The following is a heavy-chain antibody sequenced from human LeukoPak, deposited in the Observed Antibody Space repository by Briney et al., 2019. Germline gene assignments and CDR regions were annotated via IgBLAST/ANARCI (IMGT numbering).Heavy chain of an antibody. CDR2: INANGINT. V-gene: IGHV3-23*01. D-gene: IGHD6-19*01. J-gene: IGHJ5*02. CDR1: GFAFNFYA. CDR3: AKPISGGLAVSADWFDP. Sequence: GGSLRLSCAASGFAFNFYAMSWDRQAPGKGLQWVSTINANGINTYYEDSVGGRFTISRDNSKDTLYLQLNSLRAEDTAIYFCAKPISGGLAVSADWFDPWGQGTLVIVSS.